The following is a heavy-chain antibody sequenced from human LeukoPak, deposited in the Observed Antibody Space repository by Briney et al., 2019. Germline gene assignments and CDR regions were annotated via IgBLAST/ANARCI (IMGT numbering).Heavy chain of an antibody. CDR3: ARAGGAARSFKRLPYYFDY. CDR2: IYHSGST. D-gene: IGHD6-6*01. V-gene: IGHV4-30-2*01. Sequence: PSETLSLTCAVSGGSISSGGYSWSWIRQPPGKGLEWIGYIYHSGSTYYNPSLKSRVTISVDRSKNQFSLKLSSVTAADTAVYYCARAGGAARSFKRLPYYFDYWGQGTLVTVSS. J-gene: IGHJ4*02. CDR1: GGSISSGGYS.